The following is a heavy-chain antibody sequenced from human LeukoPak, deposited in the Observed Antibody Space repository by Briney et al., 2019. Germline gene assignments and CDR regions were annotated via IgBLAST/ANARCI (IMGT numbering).Heavy chain of an antibody. D-gene: IGHD5-18*01. V-gene: IGHV4-61*08. Sequence: SETLSLTCTVSGGSISSGGYYWSWIRQPPGKGLEWIGYIYDSGTTNYNPSLKSRVTMSIDTSKNQFSLKLNSVTAADTAVYYCARVWYSYGYTDYWGQGKLVTVSS. CDR1: GGSISSGGYY. CDR3: ARVWYSYGYTDY. J-gene: IGHJ4*02. CDR2: IYDSGTT.